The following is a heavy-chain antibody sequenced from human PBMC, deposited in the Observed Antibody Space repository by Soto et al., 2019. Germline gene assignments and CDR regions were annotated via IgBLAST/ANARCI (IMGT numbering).Heavy chain of an antibody. CDR1: GFTFSSYA. CDR3: AKPRGSGSLYYNVMDV. CDR2: ISGSGATT. J-gene: IGHJ6*02. D-gene: IGHD3-10*01. V-gene: IGHV3-23*01. Sequence: GGSLRLSCAASGFTFSSYAMSWVRQAPGKGLEWVSGISGSGATTYYADSVKGRFTISRDNSKNTLYLQMNSLRAEDTAVYYCAKPRGSGSLYYNVMDVWGQGTTVTVSS.